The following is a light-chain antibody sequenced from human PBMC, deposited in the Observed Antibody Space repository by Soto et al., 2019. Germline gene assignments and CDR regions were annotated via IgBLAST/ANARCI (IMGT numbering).Light chain of an antibody. V-gene: IGLV2-14*03. Sequence: QSALTQPASVSGSPGQSITISCTGTSSDVGAYNYVSWYQQHPGKAPKLMIYEVNNRPSGVSNRFSGSKSANTASLTISGLQAGDEADYYCTSYTSSSTWLFGGGTKVTVL. CDR3: TSYTSSSTWL. CDR1: SSDVGAYNY. CDR2: EVN. J-gene: IGLJ3*02.